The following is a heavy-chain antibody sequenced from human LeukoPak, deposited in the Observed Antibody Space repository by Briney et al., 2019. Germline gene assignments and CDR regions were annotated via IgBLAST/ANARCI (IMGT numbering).Heavy chain of an antibody. J-gene: IGHJ4*02. CDR3: VRDNPRCCGVIPANIDDY. V-gene: IGHV3-48*01. CDR1: GFTFSRDS. Sequence: GGSLRLSCAASGFTFSRDSMNWVRQAPGKGLEWVSYINGGGSPIFYADSVRGRFTISRDNAKNSLHLQMNSLRAEDTAVYYCVRDNPRCCGVIPANIDDYWGQGTLVTVSS. CDR2: INGGGSPI. D-gene: IGHD2-21*01.